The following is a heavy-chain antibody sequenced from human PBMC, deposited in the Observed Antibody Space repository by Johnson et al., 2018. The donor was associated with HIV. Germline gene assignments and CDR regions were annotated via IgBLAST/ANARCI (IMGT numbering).Heavy chain of an antibody. D-gene: IGHD2-8*01. CDR1: GFTVSSNY. J-gene: IGHJ3*02. Sequence: MLLVESGGGLVQPGGSPRLSCAASGFTVSSNYMSWVRQAPGKGLEWVSVIYSGGSTYYADSVKGRVTISRENSKNTLYLQMNSLRAEDTALYYCARATWSDDAFDIWGQGTMVTVSS. CDR2: IYSGGST. V-gene: IGHV3-66*01. CDR3: ARATWSDDAFDI.